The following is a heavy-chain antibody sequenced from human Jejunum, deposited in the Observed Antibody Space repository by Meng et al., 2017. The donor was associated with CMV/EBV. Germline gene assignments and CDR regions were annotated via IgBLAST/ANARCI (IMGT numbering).Heavy chain of an antibody. CDR3: AKGGGEMGTPIDY. Sequence: SGFTFHDYAMYWVRQAPGKGLEWVSGISWNSDKIDYVDSVKGRFTISRDNAKNSLFLQMDRLRVEDSALYYCAKGGGEMGTPIDYWGQGTLVTVSS. V-gene: IGHV3-9*01. D-gene: IGHD5-24*01. CDR1: GFTFHDYA. CDR2: ISWNSDKI. J-gene: IGHJ4*02.